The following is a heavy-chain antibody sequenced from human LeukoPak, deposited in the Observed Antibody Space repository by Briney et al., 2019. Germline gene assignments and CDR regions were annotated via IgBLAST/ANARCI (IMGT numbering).Heavy chain of an antibody. Sequence: PSETLSLTCTVSGGSISSSSYYWGWIHQPPGKGLEWIGSIYYSGSTYYNPSLKSRVTISVDTSKNQFSLKLSSVTAADTAVYYCARPPQGRVEYYYDSSGTFVYYMDVWGKGTTVTISS. CDR3: ARPPQGRVEYYYDSSGTFVYYMDV. V-gene: IGHV4-39*07. D-gene: IGHD3-22*01. CDR1: GGSISSSSYY. CDR2: IYYSGST. J-gene: IGHJ6*03.